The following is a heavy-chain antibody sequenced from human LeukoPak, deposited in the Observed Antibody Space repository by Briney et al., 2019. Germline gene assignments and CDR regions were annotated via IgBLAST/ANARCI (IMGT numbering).Heavy chain of an antibody. CDR3: ASVSGYYGSDWFDP. J-gene: IGHJ5*02. CDR2: IYYSGST. Sequence: SETLSLTCTVSGGSISSYYWSWIRQPPGKGLEWIGYIYYSGSTNYNPSLKSRVTISVDTSKNQFSLKLSSVTAADTDVYYCASVSGYYGSDWFDPWGQGTLVTVSS. D-gene: IGHD3-10*01. V-gene: IGHV4-59*01. CDR1: GGSISSYY.